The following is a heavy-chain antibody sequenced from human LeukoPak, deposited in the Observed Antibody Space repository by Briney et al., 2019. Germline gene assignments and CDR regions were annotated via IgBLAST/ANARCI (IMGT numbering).Heavy chain of an antibody. CDR3: ASQPVAGPGDWFDP. D-gene: IGHD1-14*01. CDR1: GGSFSGYY. J-gene: IGHJ5*02. CDR2: INHSGST. V-gene: IGHV4-34*01. Sequence: SSETLSLTCAVYGGSFSGYYWSWIRQPPGKGLEWIGEINHSGSTNYNPSLKSRVTISVDTSKNQFSLKLSSVTAADTAVYYCASQPVAGPGDWFDPWGQGTLVTVSS.